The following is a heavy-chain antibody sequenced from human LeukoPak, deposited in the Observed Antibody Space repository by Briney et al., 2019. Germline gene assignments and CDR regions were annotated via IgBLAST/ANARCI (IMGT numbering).Heavy chain of an antibody. D-gene: IGHD2-2*01. Sequence: SETLSLTCAVYGGSFSGYYWSWIRQPPGKGLEWIGEINHSGSTNYNPSLKSRVTISVDTSKNQFSLKLSSVTAADTAVYYCARLLIVVVPAARYXWFDPWGQGTLVTVSS. CDR3: ARLLIVVVPAARYXWFDP. CDR2: INHSGST. CDR1: GGSFSGYY. J-gene: IGHJ5*02. V-gene: IGHV4-34*01.